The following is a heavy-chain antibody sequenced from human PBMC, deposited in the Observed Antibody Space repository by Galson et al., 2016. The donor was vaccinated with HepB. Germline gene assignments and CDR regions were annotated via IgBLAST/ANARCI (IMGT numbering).Heavy chain of an antibody. CDR3: ARDGLFGDGDAFDM. Sequence: SVKVSCKASGGTFSSYGVSWVRQAPGQGLEWMGGIIPIFGTTNYAQKFQGRVTITADKSTSTAYMELSSLRFEDTAVHYCARDGLFGDGDAFDMWGEGTVVT. CDR2: IIPIFGTT. V-gene: IGHV1-69*06. CDR1: GGTFSSYG. J-gene: IGHJ3*02. D-gene: IGHD3-10*02.